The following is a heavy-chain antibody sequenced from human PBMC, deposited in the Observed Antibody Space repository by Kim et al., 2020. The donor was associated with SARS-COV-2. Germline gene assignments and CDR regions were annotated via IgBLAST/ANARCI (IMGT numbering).Heavy chain of an antibody. V-gene: IGHV4-39*07. CDR3: ARDRNGDYVGYYYYYGMDV. J-gene: IGHJ6*02. Sequence: SETLSLTCTVSGGSISSSSYYWGWIRQPPGKGLEWIGSIYYSGSTYYNPSLKSRVTISVDTSKNQFSLKLSSVTAADTAVYYCARDRNGDYVGYYYYYGMDVWGQGTTVTVSS. CDR2: IYYSGST. CDR1: GGSISSSSYY. D-gene: IGHD4-17*01.